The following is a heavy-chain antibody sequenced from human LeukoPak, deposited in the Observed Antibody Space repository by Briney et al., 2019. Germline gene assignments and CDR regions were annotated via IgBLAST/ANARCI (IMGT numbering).Heavy chain of an antibody. D-gene: IGHD4-17*01. CDR1: GYPFRNYD. CDR3: ARLSSHYGDYKVDP. Sequence: ASVKVSCKTSGYPFRNYDINWVRQATGQGLEWMGWINPHSGKTGYAQKFQGRVTMTTDTSANTAYMDLSSLRSEDTAVYYCARLSSHYGDYKVDPWGQGTLVTVSS. CDR2: INPHSGKT. J-gene: IGHJ5*02. V-gene: IGHV1-8*01.